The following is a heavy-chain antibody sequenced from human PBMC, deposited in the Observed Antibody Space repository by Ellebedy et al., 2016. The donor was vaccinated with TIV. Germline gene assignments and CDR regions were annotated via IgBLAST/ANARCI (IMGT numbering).Heavy chain of an antibody. CDR3: ARTENYYGSGRTVDY. CDR2: ISAYNGNT. CDR1: GYTFTSYG. Sequence: AASVKVSCKASGYTFTSYGISWVRQAPGQGLEWMGWISAYNGNTNYAQKLQGRVTMTTDTSTSTAYMELRSLRSDDTAVYYCARTENYYGSGRTVDYWGQGTLVTVSS. V-gene: IGHV1-18*04. J-gene: IGHJ4*02. D-gene: IGHD3-10*01.